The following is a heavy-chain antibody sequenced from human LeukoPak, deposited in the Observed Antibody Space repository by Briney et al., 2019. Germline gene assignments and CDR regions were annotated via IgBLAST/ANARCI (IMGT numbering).Heavy chain of an antibody. CDR3: ATGLIRGWEPTTGNFDY. J-gene: IGHJ4*02. V-gene: IGHV1-24*01. D-gene: IGHD1-26*01. CDR1: GYTLTELS. CDR2: FDPEDGET. Sequence: ASVKLSCKVSGYTLTELSMHWVRQAPGKGLEWMGGFDPEDGETIYAQKFQGRVTMTEDTSTDTAYMELSSLRSEDTAVYYCATGLIRGWEPTTGNFDYWGQGTLVTVSS.